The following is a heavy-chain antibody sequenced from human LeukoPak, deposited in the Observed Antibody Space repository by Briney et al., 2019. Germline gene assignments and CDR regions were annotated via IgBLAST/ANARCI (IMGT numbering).Heavy chain of an antibody. V-gene: IGHV3-30*18. CDR2: ISYVGSNK. D-gene: IGHD2-2*01. J-gene: IGHJ4*02. CDR1: GFTFSSYG. Sequence: PGRSLRLSCAASGFTFSSYGMHWVRQAPGKGLEWVAVISYVGSNKYYADSVKGRFTISRDNSKNTLYLQMNSLRAEDTAVYYCAKSAGTSSVRGYFDYWGQGTLVTVSS. CDR3: AKSAGTSSVRGYFDY.